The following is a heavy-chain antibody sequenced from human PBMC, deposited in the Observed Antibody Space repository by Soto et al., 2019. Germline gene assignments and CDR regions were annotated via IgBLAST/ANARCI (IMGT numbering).Heavy chain of an antibody. CDR3: AHVSGGRSLY. CDR2: IYWDDSK. J-gene: IGHJ4*02. Sequence: QITLKESGPTLVKPTQTLTLTCTFSGFSLTTDRVGVGWIRQPPGEAMEGRAVIYWDDSKTYRPSLESRLTITKDTSNNHVALTMTNMASLDTATYYCAHVSGGRSLYWGQGTLVTVSS. V-gene: IGHV2-5*02. D-gene: IGHD1-26*01. CDR1: GFSLTTDRVG.